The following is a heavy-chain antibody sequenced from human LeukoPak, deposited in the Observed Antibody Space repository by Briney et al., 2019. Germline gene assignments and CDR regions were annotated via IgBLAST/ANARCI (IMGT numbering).Heavy chain of an antibody. Sequence: ASVKVSCEASGYTFTSYGISWVRQAPGQGLEWMGWISAYNGNTNYAQKLQGRVTMTTDTSTSTAYMELRSLRSDDTAVYYCAREGIAVAGYYYYYYMDVWGKGTTVTVSS. J-gene: IGHJ6*03. V-gene: IGHV1-18*01. CDR3: AREGIAVAGYYYYYYMDV. CDR1: GYTFTSYG. CDR2: ISAYNGNT. D-gene: IGHD6-19*01.